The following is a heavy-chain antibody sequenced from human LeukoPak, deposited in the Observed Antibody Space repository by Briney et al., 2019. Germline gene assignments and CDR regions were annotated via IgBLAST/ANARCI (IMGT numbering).Heavy chain of an antibody. Sequence: PSETLSLTCTVSGGSISSGDYYWSWIRQPPGKGLEWIGYIYYSGSTNYNPSLKSRVTISVDTSKNQFSLKLSSVTAADTAVYYCARWQAGDYWYFDLWGRGTLVTVPS. CDR2: IYYSGST. J-gene: IGHJ2*01. V-gene: IGHV4-61*08. CDR3: ARWQAGDYWYFDL. CDR1: GGSISSGDYY. D-gene: IGHD2-21*01.